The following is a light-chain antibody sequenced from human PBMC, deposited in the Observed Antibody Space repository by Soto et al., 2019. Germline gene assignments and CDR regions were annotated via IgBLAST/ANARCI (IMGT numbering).Light chain of an antibody. Sequence: DIQMTQSPSSLSASVGDRVTITCRASQTISTYLNWYQQNPGKAPKLLIYAASSLQSGVPSRFSGGGSGTDFTLTISSLQPEDFATYYCQQSYSTPRTFGQGTQLEIK. J-gene: IGKJ2*01. CDR3: QQSYSTPRT. CDR1: QTISTY. CDR2: AAS. V-gene: IGKV1-39*01.